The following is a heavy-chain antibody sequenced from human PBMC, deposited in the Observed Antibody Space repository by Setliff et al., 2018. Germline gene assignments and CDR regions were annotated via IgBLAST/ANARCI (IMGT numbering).Heavy chain of an antibody. D-gene: IGHD3-10*01. CDR3: AGGQPLVRKYYYYMDV. V-gene: IGHV1-69*13. J-gene: IGHJ6*03. CDR2: IIPMFGT. CDR1: GGTFSSYV. Sequence: SVKVSCKASGGTFSSYVISWVREAPGQGLEWMGGIIPMFGTNYAQKFQGRVTITADESTSTAYMELSGLGSEDTAVYYCAGGQPLVRKYYYYMDVWGKGTTVTVSS.